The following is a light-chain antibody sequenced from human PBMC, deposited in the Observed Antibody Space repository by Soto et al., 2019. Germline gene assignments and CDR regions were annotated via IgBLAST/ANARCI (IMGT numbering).Light chain of an antibody. CDR2: DAS. CDR1: QSVSSSY. CDR3: QQNGSSPST. Sequence: EIVLTQSPGTLSLSPGERATLSCRASQSVSSSYLAWYQQKPGQAPRLLIYDASSRATGIPDRFSGSGSVTDFTLTISRLEPEDFVVYYCQQNGSSPSTFGQGTKLEIK. J-gene: IGKJ2*02. V-gene: IGKV3-20*01.